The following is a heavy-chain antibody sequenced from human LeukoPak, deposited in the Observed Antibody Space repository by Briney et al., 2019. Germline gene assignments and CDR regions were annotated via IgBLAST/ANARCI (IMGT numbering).Heavy chain of an antibody. CDR2: FHTAGDI. CDR1: RFTHSNYD. CDR3: ARGSCSSRSCYKRVHGLDV. D-gene: IGHD2-2*01. Sequence: RGGSLRLSCAASRFTHSNYDMHWAPQATGKALEWVSAFHTAGDIHYSGSVKVRFVTTRENAKSSFYLQMDNLRAGDTAVYYCARGSCSSRSCYKRVHGLDVWGQGTPVTVSS. J-gene: IGHJ6*02. V-gene: IGHV3-13*01.